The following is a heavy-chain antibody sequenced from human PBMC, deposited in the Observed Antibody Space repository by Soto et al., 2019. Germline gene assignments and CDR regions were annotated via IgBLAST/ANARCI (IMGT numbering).Heavy chain of an antibody. J-gene: IGHJ4*02. CDR3: ARALITMVRGVIITTLFDY. CDR2: IIPIFGTA. V-gene: IGHV1-69*01. CDR1: GGTFSSYA. Sequence: QVQLVQSGAEVKKPGSSVKVSCKASGGTFSSYAISWVRQAPGQGLEWMGGIIPIFGTANYAQKFQGRVTITADESTSTAYMELSSLGSEDTAVYYCARALITMVRGVIITTLFDYWGQGTLVTVSS. D-gene: IGHD3-10*01.